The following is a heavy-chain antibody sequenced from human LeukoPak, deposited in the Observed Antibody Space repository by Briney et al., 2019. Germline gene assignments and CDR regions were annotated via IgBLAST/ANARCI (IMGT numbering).Heavy chain of an antibody. J-gene: IGHJ4*02. CDR1: AFTFSTYG. CDR2: IWYDGSNK. Sequence: GGSLRLSCAASAFTFSTYGMHWVRQAPGKGLEWVAVIWYDGSNKYYADSVKGRFTISRDNSKNTLYLQMNSLRAEDTAVYYCVRVASRAFDYWGQGTLVTVSS. V-gene: IGHV3-33*01. CDR3: VRVASRAFDY.